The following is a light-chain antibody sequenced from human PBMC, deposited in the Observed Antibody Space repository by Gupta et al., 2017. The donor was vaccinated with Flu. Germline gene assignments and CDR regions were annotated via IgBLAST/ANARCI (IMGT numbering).Light chain of an antibody. Sequence: SSELTQAPSVSVALGQTARVTCGGNNIGSRSVHWYQQRPGQAPVLVIYRVNNRPSGIPERFSGSNSGNTATLTISGAQGGDEADYYCHVWDSSTVVFGGGTKLTVL. V-gene: IGLV3-9*01. J-gene: IGLJ3*02. CDR3: HVWDSSTVV. CDR1: NIGSRS. CDR2: RVN.